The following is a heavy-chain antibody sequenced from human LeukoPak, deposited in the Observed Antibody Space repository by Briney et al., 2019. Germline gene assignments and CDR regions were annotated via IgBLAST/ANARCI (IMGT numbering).Heavy chain of an antibody. Sequence: SQTLSLTCTVSGGSISSGGYYWSWIRQHPGKGLERIGYIYYSGSTYYNPSLKSRVTISVDTSKNQFSLKLSSVTAADTAVYYCARELRDLRWGTILDYWGQGNLVTVSS. J-gene: IGHJ4*02. CDR2: IYYSGST. V-gene: IGHV4-31*03. D-gene: IGHD4-23*01. CDR1: GGSISSGGYY. CDR3: ARELRDLRWGTILDY.